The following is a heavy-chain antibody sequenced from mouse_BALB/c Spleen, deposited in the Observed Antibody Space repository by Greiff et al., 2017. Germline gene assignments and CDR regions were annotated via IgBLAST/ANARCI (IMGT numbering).Heavy chain of an antibody. CDR2: ISSGGST. CDR3: AKGYGDMDY. V-gene: IGHV5-6-5*01. D-gene: IGHD1-1*02. CDR1: GFTFSSYA. J-gene: IGHJ4*01. Sequence: EVKVVESGGGLVKPGGSLKLSCAASGFTFSSYARSWVRQTPEKRLEWVAFISSGGSTYYPDSVKGRFTISRDNARNILYLQMSSLRSEDTAMYYCAKGYGDMDYWGQGTSVTVSS.